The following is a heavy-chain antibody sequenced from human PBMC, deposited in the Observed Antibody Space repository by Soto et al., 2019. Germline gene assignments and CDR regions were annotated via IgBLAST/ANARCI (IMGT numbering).Heavy chain of an antibody. CDR1: GFTFSTYV. J-gene: IGHJ4*02. V-gene: IGHV3-23*01. CDR2: ISASGGDT. CDR3: PKGGWLDDY. D-gene: IGHD6-19*01. Sequence: EVQLLESGGGLVQPGGSLRLSCAASGFTFSTYVMTWVRQAPGKGREWVSGISASGGDTYYADSVKGRSTISRDNSKNKLYLQMNSLRVEDTAIYYCPKGGWLDDYGAKGTLVTVSA.